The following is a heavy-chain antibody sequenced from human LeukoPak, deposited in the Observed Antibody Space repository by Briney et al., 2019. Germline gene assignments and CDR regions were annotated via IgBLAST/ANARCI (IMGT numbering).Heavy chain of an antibody. V-gene: IGHV4-30-2*01. Sequence: SETLSLTCTVSGGSISSGGYYWSWIRQPPGKGLEWIGYIYHSGSTYYNPSLKSRVTISVDTSKNQFSLKLSSMTAADTAVYYCARLDYGGHYFDYWGQGTLVTVSS. J-gene: IGHJ4*02. CDR2: IYHSGST. CDR1: GGSISSGGYY. D-gene: IGHD4-17*01. CDR3: ARLDYGGHYFDY.